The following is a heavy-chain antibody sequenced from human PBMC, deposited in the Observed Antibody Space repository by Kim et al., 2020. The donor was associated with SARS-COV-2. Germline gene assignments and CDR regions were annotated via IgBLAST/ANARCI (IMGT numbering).Heavy chain of an antibody. CDR3: AKESVFWSGFDY. Sequence: GGSLRLSCAASGFTFSSYAMSWVRRAPGKGLEWVSAISGSGCSTYYADSVKGRFTISRDNSKNTLYLQMNSLRAEDTAVYYCAKESVFWSGFDYWGQGTLVTVSS. CDR1: GFTFSSYA. J-gene: IGHJ4*02. CDR2: ISGSGCST. D-gene: IGHD3-3*01. V-gene: IGHV3-23*01.